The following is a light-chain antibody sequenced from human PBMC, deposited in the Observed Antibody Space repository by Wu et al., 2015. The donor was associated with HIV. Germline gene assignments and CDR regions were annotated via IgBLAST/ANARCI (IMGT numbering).Light chain of an antibody. Sequence: DIRMTQSPSSLSASVGDRVTITCRASQSINNYLNWYQQKPGKAPNLLIYGASSLQSGVPSRFSGSGSGTDFTLTISSLQPEDFATYYCQQSYSTPRYSFGQGTKLEIK. J-gene: IGKJ2*03. V-gene: IGKV1-39*01. CDR1: QSINNY. CDR2: GAS. CDR3: QQSYSTPRYS.